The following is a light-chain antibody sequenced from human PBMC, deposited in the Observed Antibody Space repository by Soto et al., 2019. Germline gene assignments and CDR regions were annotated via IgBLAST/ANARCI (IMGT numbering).Light chain of an antibody. CDR1: QSIRSY. CDR2: AAS. V-gene: IGKV1-39*01. CDR3: QQSYSNLIT. Sequence: DIHMTQSPSSLSASVGYRFTITCRASQSIRSYLNWYQQKPGKAPKLLIYAASSLQSGVPSRYSGSGSGTDFTLTISSLQPEDFETYYCQQSYSNLITFGQGTRLEIK. J-gene: IGKJ5*01.